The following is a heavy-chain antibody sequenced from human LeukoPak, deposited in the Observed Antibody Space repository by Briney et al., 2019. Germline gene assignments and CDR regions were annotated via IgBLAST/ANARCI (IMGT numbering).Heavy chain of an antibody. CDR1: GFTFSSYA. CDR3: AKVYGSGSYLSPFDY. J-gene: IGHJ4*02. CDR2: ISGSGGST. D-gene: IGHD3-10*01. Sequence: GALRLSCAASGFTFSSYAMSWVRQAPGKGLEWVSAISGSGGSTYYADSVKGRFTISRDNSKNTLYLQMNSLRAEDTAVYYCAKVYGSGSYLSPFDYWGQGTLVTVSS. V-gene: IGHV3-23*01.